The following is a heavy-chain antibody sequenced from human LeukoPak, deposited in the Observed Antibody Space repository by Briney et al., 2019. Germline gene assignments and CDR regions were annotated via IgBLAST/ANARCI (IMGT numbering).Heavy chain of an antibody. Sequence: GGSLRLSCAASGFTFSSYEMNWVRQAPGKGLEWVSYISSSGSTIYYADSVKGRFTISRDNAKNSLYLQMNSLRAEDTAVYYCARDGGVVVMNYYYYGMDVWGQGTTVTVSS. CDR3: ARDGGVVVMNYYYYGMDV. CDR1: GFTFSSYE. D-gene: IGHD3-22*01. V-gene: IGHV3-48*03. CDR2: ISSSGSTI. J-gene: IGHJ6*02.